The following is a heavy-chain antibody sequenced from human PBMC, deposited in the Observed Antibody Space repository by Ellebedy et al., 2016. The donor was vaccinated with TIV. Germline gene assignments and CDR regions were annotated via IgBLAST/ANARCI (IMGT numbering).Heavy chain of an antibody. Sequence: SQTLSLTCAVSGGSISRGGYSWSWIRQPPGKGLEWIGYIYRSGSTYYNPSLKSRVTISVDRSKNQFSLKLSSVTAADTAVYYCARAPRIGSFDPWGQGTLVTVSS. CDR2: IYRSGST. V-gene: IGHV4-30-2*01. D-gene: IGHD2-21*01. CDR3: ARAPRIGSFDP. J-gene: IGHJ5*02. CDR1: GGSISRGGYS.